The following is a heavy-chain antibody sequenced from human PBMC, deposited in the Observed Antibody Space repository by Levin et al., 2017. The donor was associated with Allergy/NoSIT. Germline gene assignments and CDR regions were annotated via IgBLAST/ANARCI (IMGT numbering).Heavy chain of an antibody. CDR1: GYSFTSYW. J-gene: IGHJ6*04. CDR2: IFPGDSDT. Sequence: GESLKISCKGSGYSFTSYWIAWVRQMPGKGLEWMGIIFPGDSDTRYSPSFQGQVTISVDKSISTAYLQWISLKASDTAISSCTTPVVGDFWNGYFQESLSYGFLLWGKGTTVTVSS. V-gene: IGHV5-51*01. CDR3: TTPVVGDFWNGYFQESLSYGFLL. D-gene: IGHD3-3*01.